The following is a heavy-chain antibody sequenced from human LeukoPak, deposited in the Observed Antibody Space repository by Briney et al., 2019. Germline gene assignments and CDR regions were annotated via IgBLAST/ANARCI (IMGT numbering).Heavy chain of an antibody. V-gene: IGHV1-18*01. CDR1: GYTFTSYG. D-gene: IGHD2-2*01. Sequence: ASVKVSCKASGYTFTSYGISWVRQAPGQGLEWMGWISAYNGNTNYAQRLQGRVTMTTDTSTSTAYMELRSLRSDDTAVYYCARYSIVVPAGRFDYWGQGTLVTVSS. CDR3: ARYSIVVPAGRFDY. J-gene: IGHJ4*02. CDR2: ISAYNGNT.